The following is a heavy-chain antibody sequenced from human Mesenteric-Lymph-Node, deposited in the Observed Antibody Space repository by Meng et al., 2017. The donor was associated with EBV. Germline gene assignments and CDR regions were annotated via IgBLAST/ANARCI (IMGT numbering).Heavy chain of an antibody. D-gene: IGHD4-17*01. CDR1: GYAFPTYA. CDR2: INTNTGNP. J-gene: IGHJ4*02. V-gene: IGHV7-4-1*02. CDR3: ARRGGPVTELDY. Sequence: QVQLVQSGSELKKPGASVKVSCNASGYAFPTYAAYWVRQAPGKGRECMGWINTNTGNPTYAQGFTGGFVFSLDTSVSTAYLQISSLKTEDTAVYYCARRGGPVTELDYWGQGTLVTVSS.